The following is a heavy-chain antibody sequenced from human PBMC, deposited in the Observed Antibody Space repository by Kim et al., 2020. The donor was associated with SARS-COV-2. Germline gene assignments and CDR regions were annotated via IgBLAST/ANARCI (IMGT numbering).Heavy chain of an antibody. Sequence: GGSLRLSCAASGFTFSSYGMHWVRQAPGKGLEWVAVISYDGSNKYYADSVKGRFTISRDNSKNTLYLQMNSLRADTAVYYCANEGTGYSSSSSYWGQGTLVTVSS. D-gene: IGHD6-13*01. CDR1: GFTFSSYG. V-gene: IGHV3-30*18. CDR3: ANEGTGYSSSSSY. J-gene: IGHJ4*02. CDR2: ISYDGSNK.